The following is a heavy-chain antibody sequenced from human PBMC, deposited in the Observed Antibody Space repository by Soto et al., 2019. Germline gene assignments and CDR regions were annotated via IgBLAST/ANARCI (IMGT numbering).Heavy chain of an antibody. CDR2: ISGSGGST. Sequence: GGSLRLSCAASGFTFSSYAMSWVRQAPGKGLEWVSAISGSGGSTYYADSVKGRFTISRDNSENTLYLQMNSLRAEDTAVYYCAKGPSQIYGKDVWGQGTTVTVSS. CDR3: AKGPSQIYGKDV. V-gene: IGHV3-23*01. J-gene: IGHJ6*02. CDR1: GFTFSSYA.